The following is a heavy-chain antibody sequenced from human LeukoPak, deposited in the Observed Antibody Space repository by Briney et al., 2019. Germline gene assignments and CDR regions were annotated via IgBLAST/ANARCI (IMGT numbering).Heavy chain of an antibody. CDR1: GFTFSTYG. CDR3: AKDYYDSSGYKPPDY. V-gene: IGHV3-23*01. D-gene: IGHD3-22*01. Sequence: PGGSLRLSCAASGFTFSTYGMGWVRQAPGKGLEWVSAVSSTGGTTYADSVKGRFTISRDNSKNTLFLQINSLRAEDTAVYYCAKDYYDSSGYKPPDYWGQGTLVTVSS. J-gene: IGHJ4*02. CDR2: VSSTGGTT.